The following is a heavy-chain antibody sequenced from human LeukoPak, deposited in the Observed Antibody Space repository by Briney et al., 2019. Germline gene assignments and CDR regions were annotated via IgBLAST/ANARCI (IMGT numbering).Heavy chain of an antibody. Sequence: PGGSLRLSCAASGFTFRSYWMHWVRQAPGKGLVWVSRINSDGSSTSYADSVKGRFTISRDNAKNTLYLQMNSLRAEDTAVYYCGRVVRFVESQGAEYFQHWGQGTLVTVSS. J-gene: IGHJ1*01. CDR3: GRVVRFVESQGAEYFQH. D-gene: IGHD3-3*01. V-gene: IGHV3-74*01. CDR2: INSDGSST. CDR1: GFTFRSYW.